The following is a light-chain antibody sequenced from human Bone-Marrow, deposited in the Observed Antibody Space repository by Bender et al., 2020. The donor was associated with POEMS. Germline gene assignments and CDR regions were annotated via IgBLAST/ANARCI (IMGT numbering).Light chain of an antibody. CDR3: QSYDNSLGGWV. CDR2: GYN. Sequence: QSALTQPHSVSGAPGQRVTISCTGSSSNTGSGYDINWYQHLPGTAPKLLIYGYNNRPSGVPDRFSGSKSGTSASLAITGLQAEDEGDYYCQSYDNSLGGWVFGGGTKLTVL. J-gene: IGLJ3*02. CDR1: SSNTGSGYD. V-gene: IGLV1-40*01.